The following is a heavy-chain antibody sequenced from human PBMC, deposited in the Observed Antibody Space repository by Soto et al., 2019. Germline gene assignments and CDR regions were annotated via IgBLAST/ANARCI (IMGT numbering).Heavy chain of an antibody. CDR1: GYIFTNYG. CDR3: ARGGSTWSAEYYQH. Sequence: QVRLVQSGAEVKKPGASVKVSCKASGYIFTNYGISWVRQAPGKGPEWMGWISGYNGNTKYAQTAQGRVTMTTDTSTSTAYMEVRSLRSDDTAVYYCARGGSTWSAEYYQHWGQGTLVVVSS. CDR2: ISGYNGNT. J-gene: IGHJ1*01. V-gene: IGHV1-18*01. D-gene: IGHD6-13*01.